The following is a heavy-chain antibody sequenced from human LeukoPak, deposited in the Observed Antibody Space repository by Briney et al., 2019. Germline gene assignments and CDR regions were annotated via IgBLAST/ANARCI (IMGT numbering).Heavy chain of an antibody. J-gene: IGHJ6*02. D-gene: IGHD3-22*01. V-gene: IGHV3-30-3*01. CDR2: ISYDGSNK. Sequence: PGRSLRLSCEASGFTFSSYAMHWVRQAPGKGLEWVAVISYDGSNKYYADSVKGRFTCSRDNSKNTLYLQMNSLRADDTAVYYCARPNYYDSSGFYYYFYGMDVWGQGTTVTVSS. CDR3: ARPNYYDSSGFYYYFYGMDV. CDR1: GFTFSSYA.